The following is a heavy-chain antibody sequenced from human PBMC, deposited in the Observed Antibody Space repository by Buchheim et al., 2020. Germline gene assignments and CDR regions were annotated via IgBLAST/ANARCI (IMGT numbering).Heavy chain of an antibody. CDR3: ARGSVVVPAATVNWFDP. D-gene: IGHD2-2*01. CDR2: IYYSGST. CDR1: GGSISSGGYY. Sequence: QVQLQESGPGLVKPSETLSLTCTVSGGSISSGGYYWSWIRQHPGKVLEWIGSIYYSGSTYYNPSLKSRVTISVDTSNNQFSLKLSAVTAADTAVYYCARGSVVVPAATVNWFDPWGQGTL. V-gene: IGHV4-31*03. J-gene: IGHJ5*02.